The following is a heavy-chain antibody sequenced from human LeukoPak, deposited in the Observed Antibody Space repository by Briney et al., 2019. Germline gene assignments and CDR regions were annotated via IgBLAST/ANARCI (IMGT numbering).Heavy chain of an antibody. V-gene: IGHV3-33*06. CDR2: IWYDGSNK. D-gene: IGHD3-22*01. CDR3: AKPHDSSGYYLGGYFDY. J-gene: IGHJ4*02. Sequence: PGGSLRLSCAASGFTFSSYGMHWVRQAPGKGLEWVAVIWYDGSNKYYADSVKGRFTISRDNSKNTLYLQMNSLRAEDTAVYYCAKPHDSSGYYLGGYFDYWGQGTLVTVSS. CDR1: GFTFSSYG.